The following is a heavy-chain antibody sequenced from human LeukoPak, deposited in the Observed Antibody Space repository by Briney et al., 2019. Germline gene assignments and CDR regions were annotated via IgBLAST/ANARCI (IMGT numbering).Heavy chain of an antibody. J-gene: IGHJ1*01. CDR3: ARDSYGTTNYFQH. Sequence: GGSLRLSCAASGFTFSDYYMSWIRQAPGRGLEWVSAFDTGFGTYYPDSLKGRFTISRDNAKNSLYLQMNSLRAEDTAVYYCARDSYGTTNYFQHWGQGTLVTVSS. D-gene: IGHD1-7*01. CDR2: FDTGFGT. CDR1: GFTFSDYY. V-gene: IGHV3-69-1*01.